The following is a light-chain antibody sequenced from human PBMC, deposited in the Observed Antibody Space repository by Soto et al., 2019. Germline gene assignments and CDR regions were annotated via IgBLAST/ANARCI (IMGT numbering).Light chain of an antibody. J-gene: IGLJ3*02. CDR3: ASWDNSLKGLV. Sequence: QSVLTQTPSVSATPGQRVTISCSGRNSNIAGNSVDWYHQVPGAAPRLLIYKGTLRPPGVPDRFSAAKSGTSAPLDITGLHSEDEGDYYCASWDNSLKGLVFGGGTQLTVL. CDR2: KGT. CDR1: NSNIAGNS. V-gene: IGLV1-44*01.